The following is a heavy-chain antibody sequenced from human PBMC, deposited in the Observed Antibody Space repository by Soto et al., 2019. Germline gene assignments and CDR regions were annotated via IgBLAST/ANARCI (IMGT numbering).Heavy chain of an antibody. J-gene: IGHJ4*02. D-gene: IGHD2-15*01. CDR2: MYHSGST. V-gene: IGHV4-30-2*01. CDR3: ARGVAH. CDR1: GGSISSGGYS. Sequence: SETLSLTCAVSGGSISSGGYSWSWIRQPPGKGLEWIGYMYHSGSTYYNPSLKSRVTISIDRSKNQFSLKLSSVTAADTAVYYCARGVAHWGQGTLVTVSS.